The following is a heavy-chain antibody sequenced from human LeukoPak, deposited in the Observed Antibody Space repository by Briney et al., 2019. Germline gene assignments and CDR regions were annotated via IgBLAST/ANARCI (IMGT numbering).Heavy chain of an antibody. CDR3: ARHLRYYGSGSYYKYAFDI. J-gene: IGHJ3*02. V-gene: IGHV4-59*08. CDR2: IYYSGST. Sequence: SETLSLTCTVSGGSISSYYWSWIRQPPGKGLEWIGYIYYSGSTNYNPSLKSRVTISVDTSKNQFSLKLSSVPAADTAVYYCARHLRYYGSGSYYKYAFDIWGQGTMVTVSS. CDR1: GGSISSYY. D-gene: IGHD3-10*01.